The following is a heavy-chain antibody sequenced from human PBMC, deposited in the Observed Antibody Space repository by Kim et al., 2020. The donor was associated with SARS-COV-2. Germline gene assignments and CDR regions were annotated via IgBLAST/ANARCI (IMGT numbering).Heavy chain of an antibody. CDR1: GDSVSSNSAA. V-gene: IGHV6-1*01. D-gene: IGHD6-19*01. Sequence: SQTLSLTCAISGDSVSSNSAAWNWIRQSPSRGLEWLGRTYYRSKWYNDYAVSVKSRITINPDTSKNQFSLQLNSVTPEDTAVYYCARDLYSSGWPGVSWFDPWGQGTLVTVSS. CDR2: TYYRSKWYN. J-gene: IGHJ5*02. CDR3: ARDLYSSGWPGVSWFDP.